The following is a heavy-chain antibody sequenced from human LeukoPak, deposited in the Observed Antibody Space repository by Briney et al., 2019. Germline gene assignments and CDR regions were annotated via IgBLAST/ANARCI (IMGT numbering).Heavy chain of an antibody. CDR1: GFTFSSYW. V-gene: IGHV3-7*01. CDR3: ARGGYQPYYYMDV. CDR2: IKQDGSEK. J-gene: IGHJ6*03. Sequence: GGSLRLSCAASGFTFSSYWMSWVRQAPGKGLEWVANIKQDGSEKYYVDSVKGRFTISRDNSKKIVYLQMDSLRVDETAVYYCARGGYQPYYYMDVWGKGTTVTVSS. D-gene: IGHD2-2*01.